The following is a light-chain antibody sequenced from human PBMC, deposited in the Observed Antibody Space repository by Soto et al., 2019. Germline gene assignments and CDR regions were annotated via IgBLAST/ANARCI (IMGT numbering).Light chain of an antibody. CDR3: QSYDSSLSGYV. Sequence: QSALAQPPSASGTPGQRVTISCSGSSSNIGSNYVDWYQQLPGTAPKLLIYGNNNRPSGVPARFSGSKSGTSASLAIAGLQAEDEGDYYCQSYDSSLSGYVFGTGTKVTVL. CDR2: GNN. CDR1: SSNIGSNY. J-gene: IGLJ1*01. V-gene: IGLV1-40*01.